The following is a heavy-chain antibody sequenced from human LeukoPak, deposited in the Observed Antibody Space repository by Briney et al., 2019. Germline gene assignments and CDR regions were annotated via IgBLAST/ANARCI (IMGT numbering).Heavy chain of an antibody. V-gene: IGHV3-7*01. J-gene: IGHJ4*02. D-gene: IGHD2-2*02. CDR1: GFTSSSYW. CDR3: ARDCYTTSPPYKWFHYFDY. CDR2: IKQDGSEK. Sequence: PGGSLRLSCAGSGFTSSSYWMTWVRQAPGKGLEWVANIKQDGSEKYYVDSVKGRFTFSRDNAKNSLYLQMNSLRAEDTAVYYCARDCYTTSPPYKWFHYFDYWGQGSLVTVSS.